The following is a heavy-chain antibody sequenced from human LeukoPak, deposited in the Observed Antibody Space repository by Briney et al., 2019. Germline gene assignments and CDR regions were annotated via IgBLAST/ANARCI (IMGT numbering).Heavy chain of an antibody. Sequence: PGGSLRLSCAASGFTFSDYSLNWVRQAPGKGLEWVSCISGDSRYIYYPDSVKGRSTISRDNAQNSLYLHMNSLRAEDTAVYYCARGPFSSSWSDFDYWGQGTLVTVSS. CDR1: GFTFSDYS. CDR3: ARGPFSSSWSDFDY. D-gene: IGHD6-13*01. CDR2: ISGDSRYI. J-gene: IGHJ4*02. V-gene: IGHV3-21*06.